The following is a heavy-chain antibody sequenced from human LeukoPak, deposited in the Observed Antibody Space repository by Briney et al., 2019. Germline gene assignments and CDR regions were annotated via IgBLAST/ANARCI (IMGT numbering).Heavy chain of an antibody. Sequence: PGGSLRLSCAASGFTFSDYYMSWIRQAPGRGLEWVSYISSSSSYTNYADSVKGRFTISRDNAKNSLYLQMNSLRAEDTAVYYCARGFQHSSSSPIREDYWGQGTLVTVSS. J-gene: IGHJ4*02. CDR1: GFTFSDYY. D-gene: IGHD6-6*01. V-gene: IGHV3-11*06. CDR2: ISSSSSYT. CDR3: ARGFQHSSSSPIREDY.